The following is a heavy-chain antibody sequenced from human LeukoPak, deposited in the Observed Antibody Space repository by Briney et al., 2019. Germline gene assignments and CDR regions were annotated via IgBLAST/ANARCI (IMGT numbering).Heavy chain of an antibody. D-gene: IGHD4-23*01. CDR3: ARGDYGGRGLSFDP. CDR2: INHSGST. J-gene: IGHJ5*02. V-gene: IGHV4-34*01. Sequence: SETLSLTCAVYGGSFSGYYWSWIRQPPGKGLEWIGEINHSGSTNYNPSLKSRVTISVDTSKNQFSLKLSSVTAADTAVYYCARGDYGGRGLSFDPWGQGTLVTVSS. CDR1: GGSFSGYY.